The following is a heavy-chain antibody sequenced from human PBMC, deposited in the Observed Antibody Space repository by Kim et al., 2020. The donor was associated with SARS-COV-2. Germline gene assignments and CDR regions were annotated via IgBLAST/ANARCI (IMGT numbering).Heavy chain of an antibody. V-gene: IGHV3-15*01. Sequence: GGSLRLSCAASGFTFSDFYMSWVRQAPGKGLEWLGRIKSETDGGTADYAAPVKGRFTISRDDSKNMQFLQMNSLTTEDTGVYFCTTDGYGMDVWGQGTAV. CDR3: TTDGYGMDV. J-gene: IGHJ6*02. CDR2: IKSETDGGTA. CDR1: GFTFSDFY.